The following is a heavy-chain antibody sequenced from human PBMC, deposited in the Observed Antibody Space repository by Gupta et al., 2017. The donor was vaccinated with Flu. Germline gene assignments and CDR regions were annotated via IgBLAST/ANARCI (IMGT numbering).Heavy chain of an antibody. V-gene: IGHV3-21*01. CDR3: ARVAVSSMDV. J-gene: IGHJ6*02. D-gene: IGHD6-19*01. CDR1: FTFSDYT. CDR2: IGSSDSYI. Sequence: FTFSDYTMDWVRQAPGKVLEWVSSIGSSDSYIFYADLVKGRFTISRDNAKNSLFLQMNNLRAEDTAIYYCARVAVSSMDVWGQGTTVTVSS.